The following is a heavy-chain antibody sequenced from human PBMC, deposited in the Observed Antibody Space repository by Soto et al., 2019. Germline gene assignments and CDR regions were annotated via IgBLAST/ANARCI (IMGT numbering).Heavy chain of an antibody. CDR1: GFTFSCSS. J-gene: IGHJ4*02. CDR3: TRLREVRGVIMSELDY. V-gene: IGHV3-73*01. Sequence: PGGSMSLSCASAGFTFSCSSMHLVRPASGKGLEWVGRIRSKANSYATAYAASVKGRFTISRDDSKNTAYLQMNSLKTEDTAVYYCTRLREVRGVIMSELDYWGQGTLVTVS. D-gene: IGHD3-10*01. CDR2: IRSKANSYAT.